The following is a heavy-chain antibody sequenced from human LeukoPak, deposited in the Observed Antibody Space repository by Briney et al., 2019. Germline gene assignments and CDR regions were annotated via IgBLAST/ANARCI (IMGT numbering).Heavy chain of an antibody. Sequence: GGSLRLSCAASGFSFNDYYMSWIRQAPGKGLEWLSYISTSGSDTYYADSVKGRFTISRDNAKNSLYLQMNSLRADDTAVYYCARQIVASGLFDYWGQGTLVTVSS. CDR3: ARQIVASGLFDY. J-gene: IGHJ4*02. CDR1: GFSFNDYY. D-gene: IGHD2/OR15-2a*01. V-gene: IGHV3-11*01. CDR2: ISTSGSDT.